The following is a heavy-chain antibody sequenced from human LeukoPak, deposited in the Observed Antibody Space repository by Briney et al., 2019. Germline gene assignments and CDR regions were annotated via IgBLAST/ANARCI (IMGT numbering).Heavy chain of an antibody. Sequence: TGGSLRLSCAASGFTFSSYSMNWVRQAPGKGLEWIGSICYSGSTYYNASLKSRGTISVDTSKNQFSLKLNSVTAADTAVYFCARQVVAVAGTGYFDYWGQGTLVTVSS. CDR3: ARQVVAVAGTGYFDY. V-gene: IGHV4-39*01. J-gene: IGHJ4*02. CDR2: ICYSGST. D-gene: IGHD6-19*01. CDR1: GFTFSSYSMN.